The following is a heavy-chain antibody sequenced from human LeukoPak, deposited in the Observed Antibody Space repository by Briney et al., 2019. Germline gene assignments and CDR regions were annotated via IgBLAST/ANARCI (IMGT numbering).Heavy chain of an antibody. CDR2: INWNGGSI. Sequence: GGSLRLSCAASGFTFDDYGMSWVRQAPGKGLEWVSGINWNGGSIGYTDSVKGRFTISRDNAKNSLYLEMNSLRAEDTALYYCARGYCSGGVSCRLFDYWGQGTLVTVSS. J-gene: IGHJ4*02. V-gene: IGHV3-20*04. CDR3: ARGYCSGGVSCRLFDY. D-gene: IGHD2-15*01. CDR1: GFTFDDYG.